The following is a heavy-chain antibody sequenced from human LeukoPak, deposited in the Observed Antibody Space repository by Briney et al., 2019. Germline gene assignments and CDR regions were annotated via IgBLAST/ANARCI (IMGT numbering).Heavy chain of an antibody. V-gene: IGHV4-39*07. CDR3: ARSDPRSYDAFDI. J-gene: IGHJ3*02. CDR1: GGSISSSSYY. Sequence: PSETLSLTCTVSGGSISSSSYYWGWIRQPPGKGLEWIGSIYYSGTTYYNPSLKSRVTISVDTSKNQFSLKLSSVTAADTAVYYCARSDPRSYDAFDIWGQGTMVTVSS. CDR2: IYYSGTT.